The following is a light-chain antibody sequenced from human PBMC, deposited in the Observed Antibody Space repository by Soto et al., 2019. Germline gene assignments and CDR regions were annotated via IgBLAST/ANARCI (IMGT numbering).Light chain of an antibody. V-gene: IGLV2-14*01. J-gene: IGLJ3*02. CDR2: DVS. Sequence: QSALTQPASVSGSPGQSITISCTGTTSDFGRYNYVSWHQQHPGKAPKLLIFDVSNRPSGVSDRFSRSKSGNTASLTISGLLAEDEADYYCNSYTTGTTWVFGGGTKLTVL. CDR1: TSDFGRYNY. CDR3: NSYTTGTTWV.